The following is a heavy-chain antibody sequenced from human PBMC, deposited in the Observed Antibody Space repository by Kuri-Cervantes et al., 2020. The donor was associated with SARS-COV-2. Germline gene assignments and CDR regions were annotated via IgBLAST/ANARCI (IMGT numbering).Heavy chain of an antibody. J-gene: IGHJ6*02. D-gene: IGHD4-11*01. CDR2: INAGNGNT. CDR3: AIDHPYSNYDYYYYGMDV. Sequence: ASVKVSCKASGYTFTSYAMHWVRQAPGQRLEWMGWINAGNGNTKYSQKFQGRVTITRDTSASTAYMELSSLRSEDTAVYYCAIDHPYSNYDYYYYGMDVWGQGTTVTVSS. V-gene: IGHV1-3*01. CDR1: GYTFTSYA.